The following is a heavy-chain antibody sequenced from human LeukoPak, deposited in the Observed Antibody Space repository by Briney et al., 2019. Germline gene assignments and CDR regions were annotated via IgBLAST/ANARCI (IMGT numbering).Heavy chain of an antibody. D-gene: IGHD4-4*01. CDR1: GGSISSSSYY. CDR2: IYYSGST. CDR3: ARMTTRFHYFDY. J-gene: IGHJ4*02. Sequence: SETLSLTCTVSGGSISSSSYYWGWIRQPPGKGLEWLGSIYYSGSTYYNPSLKSRVTISVDTSENQFSLKLSSVTAADTAVYYCARMTTRFHYFDYWGQGTLVTVSS. V-gene: IGHV4-39*01.